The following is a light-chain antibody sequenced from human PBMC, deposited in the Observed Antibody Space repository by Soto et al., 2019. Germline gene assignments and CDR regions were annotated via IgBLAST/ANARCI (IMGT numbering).Light chain of an antibody. CDR3: QQYNEWPLYT. J-gene: IGKJ2*01. CDR2: GAS. CDR1: QSIGST. V-gene: IGKV3-15*01. Sequence: EIVMTQSPATLSVSPGEEATLSCRASQSIGSTLAWFQQKPGQVPRLLIYGASTSATGIPARFSGSGSWTEVTLTISCLQSEDFAVYYCQQYNEWPLYTFGPGTKLQIK.